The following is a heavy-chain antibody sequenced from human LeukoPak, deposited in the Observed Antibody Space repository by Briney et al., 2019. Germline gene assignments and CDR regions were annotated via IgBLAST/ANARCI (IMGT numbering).Heavy chain of an antibody. CDR1: GFTFSSAW. CDR3: GRDRVGPDY. CDR2: ITDDATT. D-gene: IGHD1-26*01. J-gene: IGHJ4*02. V-gene: IGHV3-74*03. Sequence: GGSLRLSCAASGFTFSSAWMHWVRQAPGTGLVWVSRITDDATTTDADSVRGRLTISRDNAKNILYLQMNSLRAEDTAVYYCGRDRVGPDYWGQGTLVTVSS.